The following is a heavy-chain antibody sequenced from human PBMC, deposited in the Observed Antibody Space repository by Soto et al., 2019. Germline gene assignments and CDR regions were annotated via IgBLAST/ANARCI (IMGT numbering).Heavy chain of an antibody. D-gene: IGHD2-2*01. J-gene: IGHJ6*02. CDR1: GESISSTNNY. CDR2: IYYSGST. CDR3: ARTVCSSASCYGYYYYGLDV. Sequence: TLSLTCTVSGESISSTNNYLSWIRQHPGKGLEWIGYIYYSGSTYYNPSLKSRPAISVDTSKNQFSLKLSSVTAADTAVYYCARTVCSSASCYGYYYYGLDVWGQGTKVTVYS. V-gene: IGHV4-31*03.